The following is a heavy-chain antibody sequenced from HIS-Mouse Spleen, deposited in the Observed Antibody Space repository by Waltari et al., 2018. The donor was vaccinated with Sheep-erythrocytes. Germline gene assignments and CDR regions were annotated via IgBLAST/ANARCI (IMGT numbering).Heavy chain of an antibody. D-gene: IGHD2-15*01. CDR1: GGSFSGYY. CDR2: INHSGST. V-gene: IGHV4-34*01. J-gene: IGHJ3*02. Sequence: QVQLQQWGAGLLKPSETLSLTCAVYGGSFSGYYWSWIRQPPGKGLEWIGEINHSGSTNHHPSLKSRVTISVDTSKNQFSLKLSSVTAADTAVYYCARGYGGNTRGAFDIWGQGTMVTVSS. CDR3: ARGYGGNTRGAFDI.